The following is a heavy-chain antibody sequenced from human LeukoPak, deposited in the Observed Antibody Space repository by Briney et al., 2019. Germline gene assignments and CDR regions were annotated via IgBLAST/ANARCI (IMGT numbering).Heavy chain of an antibody. Sequence: GGSLRLSCAASGFTFSSYGLHWVRQAPGKGLEWVTFIRYDGSNQYYADSVKGRFAISRDNSKNTLFLQMNSLRAEDTAVYYCAKGHDYGDSSFDYWGRGTLVTVSS. V-gene: IGHV3-30*02. J-gene: IGHJ4*02. CDR3: AKGHDYGDSSFDY. CDR1: GFTFSSYG. D-gene: IGHD4-17*01. CDR2: IRYDGSNQ.